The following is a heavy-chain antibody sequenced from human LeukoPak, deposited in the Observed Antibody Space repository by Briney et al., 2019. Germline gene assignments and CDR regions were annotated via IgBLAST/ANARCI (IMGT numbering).Heavy chain of an antibody. CDR3: ARLLPRTGTTAYYFHNDMDV. Sequence: PSETLSLTCGVYGVASSGNYWSWIRQSPGRGLEWIGEINHSGSTNYNPSLKSRVIISIDTSKNQFSLKLSSVPAADTADYYCARLLPRTGTTAYYFHNDMDVWGKGTTVTISS. V-gene: IGHV4-34*01. D-gene: IGHD1-1*01. J-gene: IGHJ6*03. CDR2: INHSGST. CDR1: GVASSGNY.